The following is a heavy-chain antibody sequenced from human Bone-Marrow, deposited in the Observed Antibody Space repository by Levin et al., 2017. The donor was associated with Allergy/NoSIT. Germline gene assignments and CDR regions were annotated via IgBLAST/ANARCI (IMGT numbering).Heavy chain of an antibody. D-gene: IGHD1-14*01. V-gene: IGHV1-24*01. J-gene: IGHJ6*02. CDR3: STIGLRKLRRNHGMDV. CDR1: GYTLTELS. CDR2: FDPEEGDT. Sequence: ASVKVSCKVSGYTLTELSMHWVRQAPGKGLEWMGGFDPEEGDTIYAQKFQGRVTMTADTSTDTAYMELSSLRSEDTAVYYCSTIGLRKLRRNHGMDVWGQGTTVTVSS.